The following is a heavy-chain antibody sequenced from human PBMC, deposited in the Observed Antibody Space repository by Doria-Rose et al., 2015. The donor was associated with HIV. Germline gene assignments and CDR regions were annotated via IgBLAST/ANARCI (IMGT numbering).Heavy chain of an antibody. D-gene: IGHD3-10*01. J-gene: IGHJ4*02. Sequence: VQPWGSLRLSCAASGFTFSSYGMHWVRQAPGKGPEWVAFIRYDGSNKYYADSVKGRFTISRDNSENTLYLQMNSLRAEDTTFYYCAKDRSRGSTSSSFFDYWGQGGLVTVSS. CDR3: AKDRSRGSTSSSFFDY. CDR2: IRYDGSNK. V-gene: IGHV3-30*02. CDR1: GFTFSSYG.